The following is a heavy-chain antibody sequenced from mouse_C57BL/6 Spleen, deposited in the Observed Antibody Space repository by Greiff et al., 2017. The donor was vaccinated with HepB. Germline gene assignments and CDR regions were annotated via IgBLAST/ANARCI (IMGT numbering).Heavy chain of an antibody. CDR2: IYPSDSET. J-gene: IGHJ4*01. CDR1: GYTFTSYW. D-gene: IGHD2-1*01. V-gene: IGHV1-61*01. Sequence: QVQLQQPGAELVRPGSSVKLSCKASGYTFTSYWMDWVKQRPGQGLEWIGNIYPSDSETHYNQKFKDKATLTVDKSSSTAYMQLSSLTSEDSAVYYCARSDGNYGDAMDYWGQGTSVTVSS. CDR3: ARSDGNYGDAMDY.